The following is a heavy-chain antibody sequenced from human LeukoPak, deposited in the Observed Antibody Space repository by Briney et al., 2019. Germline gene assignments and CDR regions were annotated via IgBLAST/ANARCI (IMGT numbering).Heavy chain of an antibody. J-gene: IGHJ5*02. Sequence: ASVKVSCKASGYTFTSYYMHWVRQAPGQGLEWMGIINPSGGSTSYAQKFQGRVTMTRDMSTSTAYMELSSLRSEDTAVYYCAAPSITIFEFDPWGQGTLVTVSS. CDR1: GYTFTSYY. V-gene: IGHV1-46*01. D-gene: IGHD3-3*01. CDR3: AAPSITIFEFDP. CDR2: INPSGGST.